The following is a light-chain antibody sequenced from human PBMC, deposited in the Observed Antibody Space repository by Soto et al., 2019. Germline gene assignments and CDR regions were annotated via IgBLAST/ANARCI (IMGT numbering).Light chain of an antibody. CDR1: QSISSW. Sequence: DIQMTRSPSTLSASVGDRVTITCRASQSISSWLAWYQQKPGKAPKLLIYDASSLESGVPSRFSGSGSGTEFTLTISSLQPDDFATYYCQQYNSYSRTFGQGTKVDNK. V-gene: IGKV1-5*01. CDR2: DAS. J-gene: IGKJ1*01. CDR3: QQYNSYSRT.